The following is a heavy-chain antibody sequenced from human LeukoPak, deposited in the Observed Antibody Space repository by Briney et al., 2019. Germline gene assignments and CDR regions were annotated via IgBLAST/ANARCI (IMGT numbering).Heavy chain of an antibody. CDR2: IYYSGST. CDR1: GGSISSSSYY. D-gene: IGHD6-13*01. Sequence: PSETLSLTCTVSGGSISSSSYYWGWIRQPPGKGLEWIGSIYYSGSTYYNPSLKSRVTISVDTSKNQFSLKLSSVTAADTAVYYCARDKGTADPYYMDVWGKGTTVTVSS. V-gene: IGHV4-39*07. CDR3: ARDKGTADPYYMDV. J-gene: IGHJ6*03.